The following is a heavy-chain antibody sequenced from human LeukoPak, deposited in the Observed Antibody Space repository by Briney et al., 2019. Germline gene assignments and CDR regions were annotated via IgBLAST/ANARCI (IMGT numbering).Heavy chain of an antibody. Sequence: PGRSLRLSCAASGFTFDDYAMHWVRQAPGKGLEWVSGISWNSGSIGYADSVKGRFTISRDNAKNSLYLQMNSLRAEDMALYYCAKGGLDDAFDIWAQGTMVTVSS. D-gene: IGHD3-16*01. V-gene: IGHV3-9*03. CDR2: ISWNSGSI. J-gene: IGHJ3*02. CDR3: AKGGLDDAFDI. CDR1: GFTFDDYA.